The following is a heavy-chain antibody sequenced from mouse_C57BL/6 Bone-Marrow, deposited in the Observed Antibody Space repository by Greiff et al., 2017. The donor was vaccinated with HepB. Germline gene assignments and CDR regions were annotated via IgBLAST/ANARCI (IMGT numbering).Heavy chain of an antibody. Sequence: QVQLQQPGAELVKPGASVKLSCKASGYTFTSYWMHWVKQRPGQGLEWIGMIHPNSGSTNYNEKFKSKATLTVDKSSSTAYMQLSSLTSEDSAVYYCAREGELRAWFAYWGQGTLVTVSA. D-gene: IGHD2-4*01. CDR2: IHPNSGST. CDR1: GYTFTSYW. J-gene: IGHJ3*01. V-gene: IGHV1-64*01. CDR3: AREGELRAWFAY.